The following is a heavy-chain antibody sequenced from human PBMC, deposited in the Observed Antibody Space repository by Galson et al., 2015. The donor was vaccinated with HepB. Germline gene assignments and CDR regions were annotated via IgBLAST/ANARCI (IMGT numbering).Heavy chain of an antibody. J-gene: IGHJ4*02. CDR2: IYYSGIT. Sequence: SETLSLTCTVSGASISSSYWSWIRLTPEKGLEWIGYIYYSGITNYNPSLKGRVTLSVDASKNQLSLKLNSVTAADTAVYYCVRLAGRDGYHRSDRGQGTLVTVSS. CDR1: GASISSSY. V-gene: IGHV4-59*01. D-gene: IGHD5-24*01. CDR3: VRLAGRDGYHRSD.